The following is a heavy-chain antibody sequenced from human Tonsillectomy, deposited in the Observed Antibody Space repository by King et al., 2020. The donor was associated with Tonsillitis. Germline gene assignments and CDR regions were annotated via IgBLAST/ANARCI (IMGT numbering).Heavy chain of an antibody. CDR1: GYTFTSYG. D-gene: IGHD3-22*01. V-gene: IGHV1-18*01. J-gene: IGHJ6*02. CDR3: ARDREEPTIRYYYDSSGYHYYYYGMDV. Sequence: QLQLVQSGAEVKKPGASVKVSCKASGYTFTSYGISWVRQAPGQGLEWMGWISAYNGNTNYAQKLQGRVTMTTDTSTSTAYMELRSLRSDDTAVYYWARDREEPTIRYYYDSSGYHYYYYGMDVWGQGTTVTVSS. CDR2: ISAYNGNT.